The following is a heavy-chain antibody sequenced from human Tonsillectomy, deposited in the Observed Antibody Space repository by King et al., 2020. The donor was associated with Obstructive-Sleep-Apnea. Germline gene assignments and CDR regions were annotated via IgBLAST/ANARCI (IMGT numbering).Heavy chain of an antibody. CDR1: GYSFTNYW. CDR2: IYPGDSDT. Sequence: VQLVESGAEVKKPGESLKISCKGSGYSFTNYWIGWVRQMPGKGLEWMGIIYPGDSDTRYSPSFQGQVTFSADKSVSTSYLQWSSLKASDTAMYYCASGYGGNLEYFHHWGQGTLVTVSS. V-gene: IGHV5-51*01. CDR3: ASGYGGNLEYFHH. J-gene: IGHJ1*01. D-gene: IGHD4-23*01.